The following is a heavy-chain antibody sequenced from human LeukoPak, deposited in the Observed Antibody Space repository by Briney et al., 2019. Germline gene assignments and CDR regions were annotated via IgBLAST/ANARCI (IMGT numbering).Heavy chain of an antibody. CDR3: ARDTIGMDV. J-gene: IGHJ6*04. D-gene: IGHD5-24*01. CDR2: IWYDGSNK. V-gene: IGHV3-33*01. CDR1: GFTFSSYG. Sequence: GRSLRLSCAASGFTFSSYGMHWVRQAPGKGLEWVAVIWYDGSNKYYADSVKDRFTISRDNSKNTLYLQMNSLRAEDTVVYYCARDTIGMDVWGKGTTVTVSS.